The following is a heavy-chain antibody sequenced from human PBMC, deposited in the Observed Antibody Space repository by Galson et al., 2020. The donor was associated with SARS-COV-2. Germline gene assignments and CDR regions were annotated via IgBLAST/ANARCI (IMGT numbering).Heavy chain of an antibody. CDR2: INHSGGT. J-gene: IGHJ4*02. CDR3: ARGRTDISMIVVVITAASYYLDS. CDR1: GGSFNDYY. V-gene: IGHV4-34*01. Sequence: SQTLSLTCAVYGGSFNDYYWSWIRQPPGKGLEWIGEINHSGGTNYNPSLKSRVTISADTSKNQFSLRLSSVTAADTAVYYCARGRTDISMIVVVITAASYYLDSWGQGNLVTVSS. D-gene: IGHD3-22*01.